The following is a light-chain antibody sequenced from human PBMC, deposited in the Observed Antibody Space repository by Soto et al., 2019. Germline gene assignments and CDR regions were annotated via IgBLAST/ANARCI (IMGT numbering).Light chain of an antibody. Sequence: EIVMTQSPATLSVSPGERATLSCRASQSVNSNLAWYQQKPGQAPRLFMYGTSTRATGIPARFSGSGSGTEFTITITSLQSEDSAVYFCQQYNNWPLTFGGGTKVDIK. CDR3: QQYNNWPLT. CDR1: QSVNSN. CDR2: GTS. V-gene: IGKV3-15*01. J-gene: IGKJ4*01.